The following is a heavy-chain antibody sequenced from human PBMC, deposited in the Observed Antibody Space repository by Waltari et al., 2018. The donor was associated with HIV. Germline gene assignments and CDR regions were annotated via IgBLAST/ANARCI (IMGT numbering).Heavy chain of an antibody. CDR3: AREIVCGSYCYYGMDV. CDR1: GYTFTSYD. D-gene: IGHD1-26*01. Sequence: QVQLVQSGAEVKKPGASVKVSCKASGYTFTSYDINWVRQATGQGLEWMGWMNPNSGNTGYAQKFQGRVTMTRNTSITTADMELSSLRSEDTAVYYCAREIVCGSYCYYGMDVWGQGTTVTVAS. CDR2: MNPNSGNT. J-gene: IGHJ6*02. V-gene: IGHV1-8*01.